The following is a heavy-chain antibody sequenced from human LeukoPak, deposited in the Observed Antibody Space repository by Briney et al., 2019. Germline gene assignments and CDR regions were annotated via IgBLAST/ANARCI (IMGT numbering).Heavy chain of an antibody. D-gene: IGHD3-10*01. CDR2: MYATGTT. CDR3: AKVAKYYYGPETYFFFEN. V-gene: IGHV4-4*07. Sequence: TSDTLSLTCTVSDTSINTYYWSWIRQPAGKGLEWIGHMYATGTTNYNPSLKSRVSMSIDTSKNQISLNLRSVTAADTAVYYCAKVAKYYYGPETYFFFENWGQGTLVTVSS. CDR1: DTSINTYY. J-gene: IGHJ4*02.